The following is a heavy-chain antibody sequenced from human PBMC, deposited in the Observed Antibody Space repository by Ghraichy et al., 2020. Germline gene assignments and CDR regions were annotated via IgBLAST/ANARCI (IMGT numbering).Heavy chain of an antibody. CDR1: GGSFSGYY. J-gene: IGHJ4*02. V-gene: IGHV4-34*01. D-gene: IGHD3-16*02. CDR2: INHSGST. CDR3: ARYYVWGSYRYFDY. Sequence: ESLNISCAVYGGSFSGYYWSWIRQPPGKGLEWIGEINHSGSTNYNPSLKSRVTISVDTSKNQFSLKLSSVTAADTAVYYCARYYVWGSYRYFDYWGQGTLVTVSS.